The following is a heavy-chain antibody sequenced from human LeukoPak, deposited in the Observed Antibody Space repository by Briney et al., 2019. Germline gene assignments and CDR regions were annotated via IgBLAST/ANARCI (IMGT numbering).Heavy chain of an antibody. V-gene: IGHV4-61*02. Sequence: PSETLSLTCTVSGGSISSGSYYWSWIRQPAGKGLEWIGRIYTSGSTNYNPSLKSRVTISVDTSKNQFSLKLSSVTAADTAVYYCAREVTIFSHYCYYMDVWGKGTTVTISS. CDR3: AREVTIFSHYCYYMDV. CDR2: IYTSGST. D-gene: IGHD3-9*01. CDR1: GGSISSGSYY. J-gene: IGHJ6*03.